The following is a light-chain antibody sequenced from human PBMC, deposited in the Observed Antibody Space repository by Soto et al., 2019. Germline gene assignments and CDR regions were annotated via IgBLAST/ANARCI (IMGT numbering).Light chain of an antibody. CDR2: IAS. Sequence: EIVLTQSPDTLSLSPGERATLSCRASQSVNSNDLAWYQQKPGQAPRLIIYIASRRPTGIPDRFSGSGSGTDFTLTISRLEPEDFAVYYCQPYRTSPQLTFGGGTKVEIK. CDR1: QSVNSND. J-gene: IGKJ4*01. V-gene: IGKV3-20*01. CDR3: QPYRTSPQLT.